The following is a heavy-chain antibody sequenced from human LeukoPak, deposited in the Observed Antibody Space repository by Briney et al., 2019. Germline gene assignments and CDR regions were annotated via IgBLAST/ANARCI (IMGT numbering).Heavy chain of an antibody. Sequence: GGSLRLSCAASGFTFSSYAMSWVRQAPGKGLEWGSGISGSGASSYYADSGKGRFTISRDNSKNTLYLQINSLRAEDTAVYYCAIPPSDSSAWYFLADYWGQGTLVTVSS. V-gene: IGHV3-23*01. CDR1: GFTFSSYA. CDR3: AIPPSDSSAWYFLADY. J-gene: IGHJ4*02. D-gene: IGHD6-19*01. CDR2: ISGSGASS.